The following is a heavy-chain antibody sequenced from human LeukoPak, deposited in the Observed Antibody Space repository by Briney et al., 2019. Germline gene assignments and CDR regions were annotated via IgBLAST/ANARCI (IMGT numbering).Heavy chain of an antibody. Sequence: GGALRLSRAASGFTFSSYSLNWVRPGPGEGPEGVSSISSSSTYIYCAGSVKGRLTISRDNAKNSLYLQMNSLRAEDTALYYCARDAVADEWDIWGQGTMVTVSS. D-gene: IGHD3-3*01. CDR3: ARDAVADEWDI. CDR1: GFTFSSYS. V-gene: IGHV3-21*04. J-gene: IGHJ3*02. CDR2: ISSSSTYI.